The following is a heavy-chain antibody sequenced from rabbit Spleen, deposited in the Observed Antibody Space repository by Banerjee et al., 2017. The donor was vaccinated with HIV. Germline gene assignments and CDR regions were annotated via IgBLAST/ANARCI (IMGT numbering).Heavy chain of an antibody. V-gene: IGHV1S45*01. Sequence: EQLEESGGGLVQPEGSLTLSCKASGFDFSSYGVSWVRPAPGKGLEWIAGIDIGSSGFTDFASLAKGRFTTPKTSSPTVTLQMTSLTAADTAAYFCARDASSSFSSYGMDLWGQGTLVTVS. J-gene: IGHJ6*01. CDR3: ARDASSSFSSYGMDL. CDR2: IDIGSSGFT. CDR1: GFDFSSYG. D-gene: IGHD1-1*01.